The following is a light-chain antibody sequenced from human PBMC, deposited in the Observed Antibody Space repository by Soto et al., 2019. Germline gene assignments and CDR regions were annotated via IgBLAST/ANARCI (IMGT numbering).Light chain of an antibody. CDR2: GAS. CDR3: QQYMSSVT. V-gene: IGKV3-20*01. CDR1: QSVDTTF. J-gene: IGKJ1*01. Sequence: EIVLTQSPGSLSLSPGQRATLSCRASQSVDTTFFAWYQKKPGQAPRLLIYGASKRATGIPDMFSGSGSGTDFTIIISRVEHEDFAVYYRQQYMSSVTFGQGTKVEIK.